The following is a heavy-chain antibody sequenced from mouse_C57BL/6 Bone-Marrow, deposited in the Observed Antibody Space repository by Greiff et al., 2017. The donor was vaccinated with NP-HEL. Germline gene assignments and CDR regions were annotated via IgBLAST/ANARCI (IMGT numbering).Heavy chain of an antibody. CDR1: GYTFTRYW. Sequence: VQLQQPGAELVKPGASVKLSCQASGYTFTRYWMQWVKQRPGQGLEWIGEIDPSDSYTNYNQKFKGKATLTVDTSSSTAYMQLSSLTSEDSAVYYWARSRGNYYWGQGTTLTVSS. D-gene: IGHD2-1*01. V-gene: IGHV1-50*01. CDR2: IDPSDSYT. CDR3: ARSRGNYY. J-gene: IGHJ2*01.